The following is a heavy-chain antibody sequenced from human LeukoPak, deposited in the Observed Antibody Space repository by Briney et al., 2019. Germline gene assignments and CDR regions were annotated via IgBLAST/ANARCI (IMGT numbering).Heavy chain of an antibody. J-gene: IGHJ4*02. CDR1: GYPFIDYW. CDR2: IDPSDSYT. Sequence: GESPEISRQGSGYPFIDYWISWGRQMPGTGLEWMAKIDPSDSYTKYSPSFQGHVTISADKSINTAYLQWSSLKASDNAMYYCARLDRYGDFWGQGTPVTVSS. CDR3: ARLDRYGDF. V-gene: IGHV5-10-1*01. D-gene: IGHD3-9*01.